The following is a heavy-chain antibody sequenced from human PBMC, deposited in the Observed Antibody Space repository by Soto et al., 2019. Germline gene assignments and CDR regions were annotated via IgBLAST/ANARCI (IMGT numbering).Heavy chain of an antibody. V-gene: IGHV1-18*01. D-gene: IGHD3-16*01. CDR1: GYIFVNYC. CDR3: VMVDNYVTPTPQDV. J-gene: IGHJ6*02. CDR2: ISPYTGNT. Sequence: QVQLVQSGDEVKKPGASVKVSCKASGYIFVNYCIAWVRPAPGQGLEWMGWISPYTGNTHSASKVQGRLTMTTDTSTSTAYMDLGSLTSDDTAVYYCVMVDNYVTPTPQDVWGQGTTVTVSS.